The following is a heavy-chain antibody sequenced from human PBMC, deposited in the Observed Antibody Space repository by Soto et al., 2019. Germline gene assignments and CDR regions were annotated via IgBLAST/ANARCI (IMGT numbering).Heavy chain of an antibody. D-gene: IGHD3-10*01. CDR3: ARLPPLGGSGSYYNRHYYGMDV. V-gene: IGHV5-51*01. J-gene: IGHJ6*02. CDR2: IYPGDSDT. Sequence: PGESLKISCKGSGYSFTSYWIGWVRQMPGKGLEWMGIIYPGDSDTRYSPSFQGQVTISADKSISTAYLQWSSLKASDTAMYYCARLPPLGGSGSYYNRHYYGMDVWGQGTTVTVSS. CDR1: GYSFTSYW.